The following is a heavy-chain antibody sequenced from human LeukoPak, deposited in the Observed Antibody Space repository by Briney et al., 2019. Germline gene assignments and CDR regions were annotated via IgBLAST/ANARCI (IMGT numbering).Heavy chain of an antibody. Sequence: PSETLSLTCTVSGGSISSYYWSWIRQPPGKGLEWIGYIYYSGSTNYNPSLKSRVTISVDTSRNQFSLKLSSVTAADTAVYYCARDFREELLRAFDIWGQGTMVTVSS. CDR1: GGSISSYY. D-gene: IGHD1-26*01. V-gene: IGHV4-59*12. CDR3: ARDFREELLRAFDI. J-gene: IGHJ3*02. CDR2: IYYSGST.